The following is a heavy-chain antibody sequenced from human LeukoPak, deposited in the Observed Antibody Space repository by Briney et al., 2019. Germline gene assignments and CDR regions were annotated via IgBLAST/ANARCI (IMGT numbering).Heavy chain of an antibody. Sequence: PGGSLRLSCAASGFTFSSYWMHWVRQAPGKGLVWVSRINSDGSSTSYADSVKGRFTISRDNAKNTLYLQMNSLRAEDTAVYYCARANYQRPLGYWGQGTLVTVSS. J-gene: IGHJ4*02. V-gene: IGHV3-74*01. CDR2: INSDGSST. D-gene: IGHD2-2*01. CDR3: ARANYQRPLGY. CDR1: GFTFSSYW.